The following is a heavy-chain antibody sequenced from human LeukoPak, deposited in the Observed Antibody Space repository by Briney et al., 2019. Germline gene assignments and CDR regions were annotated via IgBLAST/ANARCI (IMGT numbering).Heavy chain of an antibody. CDR3: AKSHPFRYYYDSSGYHLDY. CDR2: ISYDGSNK. J-gene: IGHJ4*02. D-gene: IGHD3-22*01. V-gene: IGHV3-30-3*02. Sequence: GGSLRLSCAASGFTFSSYAMHWVRQAPGKGLEWVAVISYDGSNKYYADSVKGRFTISRDNSKNTLYLQMNSLRAEDTAVYYCAKSHPFRYYYDSSGYHLDYWGQGTLVTVSS. CDR1: GFTFSSYA.